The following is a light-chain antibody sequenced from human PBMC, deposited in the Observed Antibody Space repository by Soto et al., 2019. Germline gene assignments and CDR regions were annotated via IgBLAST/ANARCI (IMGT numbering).Light chain of an antibody. V-gene: IGKV1-9*01. CDR3: QKLHNFPLT. J-gene: IGKJ5*01. Sequence: DIQLTQSPSFLSASVGDRVTITCRASHGISSSLAWYQQKPGEAPRLLIYAASTFQSGVPSRFSGSGYGTEFTLTISSLQPDDFASYYCQKLHNFPLTFGQGTRLEIK. CDR1: HGISSS. CDR2: AAS.